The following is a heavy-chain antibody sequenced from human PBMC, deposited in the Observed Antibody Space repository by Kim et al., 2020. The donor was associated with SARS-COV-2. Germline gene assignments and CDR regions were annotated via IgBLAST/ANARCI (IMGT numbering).Heavy chain of an antibody. J-gene: IGHJ4*02. V-gene: IGHV1-3*01. Sequence: KYSQNFQGRVTITMDTSATTAYMDLFSLRSEDTAVYYCARSVTTDYYFDNWGQGTLVTVSS. CDR3: ARSVTTDYYFDN. D-gene: IGHD4-17*01.